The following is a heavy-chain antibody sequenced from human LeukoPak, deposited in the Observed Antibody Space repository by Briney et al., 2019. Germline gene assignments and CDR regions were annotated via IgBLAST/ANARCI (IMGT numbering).Heavy chain of an antibody. J-gene: IGHJ6*02. CDR3: ARPSSGGSGSRYGMDV. CDR2: INRNSGGT. D-gene: IGHD3-10*01. Sequence: AAVKVSCKGSGYTFTQYHMHWVGQAPGQGLEGMGWINRNSGGTNYAQKFQGRGTMTRDTSISTAYMELSRLRSDDTAVYYCARPSSGGSGSRYGMDVWGQGTTVTVSS. V-gene: IGHV1-2*02. CDR1: GYTFTQYH.